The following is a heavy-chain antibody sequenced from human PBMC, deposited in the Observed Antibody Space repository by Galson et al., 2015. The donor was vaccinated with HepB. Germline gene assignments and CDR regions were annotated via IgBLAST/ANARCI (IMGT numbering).Heavy chain of an antibody. CDR1: GFTFSSFG. Sequence: SLRLSCAASGFTFSSFGMHWVRQAPGKGLEWVAVIWYDGSDKDYADTVKGRFTISRDNSKDTLYLQMDSLRAEDTAVYYCVVSFDLRYYFDYWGQGALVTVSS. V-gene: IGHV3-33*01. CDR2: IWYDGSDK. D-gene: IGHD4-17*01. J-gene: IGHJ4*02. CDR3: VVSFDLRYYFDY.